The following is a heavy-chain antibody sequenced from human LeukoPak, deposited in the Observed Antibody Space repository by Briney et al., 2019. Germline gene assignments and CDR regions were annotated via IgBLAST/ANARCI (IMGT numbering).Heavy chain of an antibody. CDR3: ASSGSYRFDY. V-gene: IGHV3-48*02. CDR2: ITASGTAM. J-gene: IGHJ4*02. D-gene: IGHD1-26*01. CDR1: GFTFSSYS. Sequence: GGSLRLSCAASGFTFSSYSMNWVRQAPGKGLEWVSHITASGTAMFYADSLKGRFTISRDNAKNSLYLQMNSLRDEDTAVYYCASSGSYRFDYWGQGTLVTVSS.